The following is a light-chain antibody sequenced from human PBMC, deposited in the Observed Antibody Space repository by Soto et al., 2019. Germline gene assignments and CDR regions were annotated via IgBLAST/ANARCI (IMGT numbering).Light chain of an antibody. CDR1: QSISNW. CDR3: QQYNSYST. J-gene: IGKJ1*01. CDR2: DAS. Sequence: DIEMTQSPATLSASVGDRVTITCRASQSISNWLAWYQQKPGKAPKLLTYDASSLESGVPSRLSGSGSGTEFTLTISSLQPDDFPTYYCQQYNSYSTFGQGTKVDIK. V-gene: IGKV1-5*01.